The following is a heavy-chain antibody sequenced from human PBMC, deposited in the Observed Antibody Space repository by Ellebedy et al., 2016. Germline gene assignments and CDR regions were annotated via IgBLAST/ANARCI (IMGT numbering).Heavy chain of an antibody. CDR1: GFTFTSYV. D-gene: IGHD6-13*01. J-gene: IGHJ4*02. CDR3: AASSDWYGGFDY. V-gene: IGHV3-23*01. CDR2: VSGSGGSA. Sequence: GGSLRLSCAASGFTFTSYVMSWVRQAPGKGLEWVSSVSGSGGSAYYADFVQGRFTISRDNSKNTLYLQMNSLRVEDTAVYYCAASSDWYGGFDYWGQGTLVTVSS.